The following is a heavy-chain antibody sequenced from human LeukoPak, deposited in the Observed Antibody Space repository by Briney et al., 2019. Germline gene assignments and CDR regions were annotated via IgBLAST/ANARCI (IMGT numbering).Heavy chain of an antibody. CDR2: IDKSGST. V-gene: IGHV4-59*01. CDR1: RASLSSDY. CDR3: ARQLGSTASTSYYFDY. J-gene: IGHJ4*02. Sequence: PSETLSLTCTVSRASLSSDYWSWVRQPPGKGLQWIGYIDKSGSTNYNPSLKSRVAISLDTSKNQFSQNLNSVTAADTAVYYCARQLGSTASTSYYFDYWGQGTLVTVSS. D-gene: IGHD2/OR15-2a*01.